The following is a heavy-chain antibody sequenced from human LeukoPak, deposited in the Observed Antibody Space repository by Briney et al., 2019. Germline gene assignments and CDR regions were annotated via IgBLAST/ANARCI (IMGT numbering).Heavy chain of an antibody. J-gene: IGHJ4*02. Sequence: EPSETLSLTCGVYGGSFSGYYWSWIRQPPGKGLEWIGEINHSGSTNYNPSLKSRVTISVDTSKNQFSLKLSSVTAADTAVYYCAAQVQYYYGSGSYRFFDYWGQGTLVTVSS. V-gene: IGHV4-34*01. D-gene: IGHD3-10*01. CDR3: AAQVQYYYGSGSYRFFDY. CDR1: GGSFSGYY. CDR2: INHSGST.